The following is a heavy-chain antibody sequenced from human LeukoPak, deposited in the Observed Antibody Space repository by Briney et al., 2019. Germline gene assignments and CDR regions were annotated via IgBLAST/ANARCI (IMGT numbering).Heavy chain of an antibody. CDR2: IIPIFGTA. CDR3: ARDNSVGDTAWWFDP. J-gene: IGHJ5*02. D-gene: IGHD1-26*01. CDR1: GGTFSSYA. V-gene: IGHV1-69*06. Sequence: SVKVSCKASGGTFSSYAISWVRQAPGQGLEWMGGIIPIFGTANYAQKFQGRVTITADKSTSTAYMELSSLRSEDTAVYYCARDNSVGDTAWWFDPWGQGTLVTVSS.